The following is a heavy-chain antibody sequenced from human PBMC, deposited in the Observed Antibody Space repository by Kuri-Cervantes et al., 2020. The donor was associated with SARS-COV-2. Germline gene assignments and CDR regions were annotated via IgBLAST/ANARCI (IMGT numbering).Heavy chain of an antibody. CDR1: GGSISSGDYY. J-gene: IGHJ5*02. Sequence: SETLSLTCTVSGGSISSGDYYWSWIRRPPGKGLEWIGYIYYSGSTYYNPSLKSRVTIAVDTSKNQFSLKLSSVTAADTAVYYCARGLMGYCTGGVCPPRIDPWGQGTLVTVSS. CDR2: IYYSGST. CDR3: ARGLMGYCTGGVCPPRIDP. D-gene: IGHD2-8*02. V-gene: IGHV4-30-4*01.